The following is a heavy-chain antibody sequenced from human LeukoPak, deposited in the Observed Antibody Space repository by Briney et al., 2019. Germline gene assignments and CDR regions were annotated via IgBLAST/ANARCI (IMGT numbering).Heavy chain of an antibody. CDR3: ARAKTAAGNPHYYYYYYMDV. CDR2: ISGSGGST. CDR1: GFTFSSYG. J-gene: IGHJ6*03. D-gene: IGHD6-13*01. Sequence: PGGSLRLSCAASGFTFSSYGMSWVRQAPGKGLEWVSAISGSGGSTYYADSVKGRFTISRDNSKNTLYLQMSSLRAEDTAVYYCARAKTAAGNPHYYYYYYMDVWGKGTTVTISS. V-gene: IGHV3-23*01.